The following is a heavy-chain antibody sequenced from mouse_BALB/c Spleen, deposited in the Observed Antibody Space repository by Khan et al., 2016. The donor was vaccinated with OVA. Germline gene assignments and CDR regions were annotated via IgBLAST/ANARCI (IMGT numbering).Heavy chain of an antibody. CDR3: ARTARIKY. Sequence: EVQLQESGPGLVKPSQSLSLTCTVTGYSITSGYGWNWIRQFPGNKLEWMGYISYSGSTNYNPSLKSRISSTRATSKNQFFLPLNSVTTEDTATYYCARTARIKYWGQGTTLTVSS. CDR1: GYSITSGYG. J-gene: IGHJ2*01. D-gene: IGHD1-2*01. CDR2: ISYSGST. V-gene: IGHV3-2*02.